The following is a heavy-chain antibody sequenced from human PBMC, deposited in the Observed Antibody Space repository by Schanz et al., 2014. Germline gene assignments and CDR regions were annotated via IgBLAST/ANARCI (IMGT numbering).Heavy chain of an antibody. CDR3: ARGGFGEVSYFDY. J-gene: IGHJ4*02. V-gene: IGHV3-66*02. CDR1: GFAVDNYY. Sequence: EVQLVASGGGLVQPGGSLRLSCAASGFAVDNYYMSCVRQAPGRGLEWVSIIFTDGRTYYADSVKGRFTISRDSSKNTLFLQMNSLRTEDTAVYYCARGGFGEVSYFDYWGQGTLXTVSS. D-gene: IGHD3-10*01. CDR2: IFTDGRT.